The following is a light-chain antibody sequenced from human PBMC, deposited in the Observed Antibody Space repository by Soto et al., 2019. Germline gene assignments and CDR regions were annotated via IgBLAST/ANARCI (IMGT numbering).Light chain of an antibody. Sequence: QSALTQPPSASGTPGQRVTISCSGSRFNIGSNTVSWYQQVPGTAPRLLLYRNNLRPSGVPDRFSGSKSDTSASLAITGLQSEDEADYYCAAWDESQNGYVVFGGGTKVTVL. CDR1: RFNIGSNT. CDR2: RNN. J-gene: IGLJ2*01. CDR3: AAWDESQNGYVV. V-gene: IGLV1-44*01.